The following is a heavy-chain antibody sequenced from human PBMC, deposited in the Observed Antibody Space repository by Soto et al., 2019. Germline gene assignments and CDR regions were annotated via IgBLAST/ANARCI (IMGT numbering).Heavy chain of an antibody. Sequence: ASVKVSCKTSGYSFTSYGICWVRQAPGQRLEWMGWINAGNGNTKYSQKFQGRVTITRDTSASTAYMELSSLRSEDTAVYYCARVGAAAGPYYFDYWGQGTLVTVSS. CDR1: GYSFTSYG. CDR3: ARVGAAAGPYYFDY. J-gene: IGHJ4*02. CDR2: INAGNGNT. V-gene: IGHV1-3*01. D-gene: IGHD6-13*01.